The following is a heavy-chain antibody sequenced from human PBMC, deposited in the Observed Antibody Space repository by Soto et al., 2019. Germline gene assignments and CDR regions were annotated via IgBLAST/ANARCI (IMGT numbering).Heavy chain of an antibody. CDR2: IYPGDSDT. CDR1: GYSFASHW. Sequence: PGESLQISCKGSGYSFASHWVAWVRQMPEKGLEWIGTIYPGDSDTKYSPAFRGQVTISADTSVSTAYLQWRSLEATDSAIYYCARYSGSYWHYLDFWGQGTLVTVSS. D-gene: IGHD1-26*01. V-gene: IGHV5-51*01. J-gene: IGHJ4*02. CDR3: ARYSGSYWHYLDF.